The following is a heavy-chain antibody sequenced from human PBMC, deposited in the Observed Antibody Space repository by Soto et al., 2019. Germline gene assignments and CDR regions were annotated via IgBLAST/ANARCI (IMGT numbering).Heavy chain of an antibody. J-gene: IGHJ6*02. CDR3: ARGGYSSSWGNYYYGMDV. CDR2: IHYSGST. Sequence: QVQLQESGPGLVKPSQTLSLTCTVSGGSISSGDYYWSWIRQPPGKGLEWIGYIHYSGSTYYNPSLKSRVTRSVDTSKNQFSLKLSSVTAADTAVYYCARGGYSSSWGNYYYGMDVWGQGTTVTVSS. V-gene: IGHV4-30-4*01. CDR1: GGSISSGDYY. D-gene: IGHD6-13*01.